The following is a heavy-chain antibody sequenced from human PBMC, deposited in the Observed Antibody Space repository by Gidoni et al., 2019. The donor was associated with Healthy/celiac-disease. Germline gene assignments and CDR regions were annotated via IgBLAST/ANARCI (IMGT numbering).Heavy chain of an antibody. CDR3: ARDLAAAGKYYYYYGMDV. CDR2: ISSSGSTI. Sequence: QVQLVASGGGLVKPGGSLRLSCAASGFTFSDYYISWIRQAPGKGLEWVSYISSSGSTIYYADSLKGRFTISRDNAKNSLYLQMNSLRAEDTAVYYCARDLAAAGKYYYYYGMDVWGQGTTVTVSS. V-gene: IGHV3-11*01. D-gene: IGHD6-13*01. J-gene: IGHJ6*02. CDR1: GFTFSDYY.